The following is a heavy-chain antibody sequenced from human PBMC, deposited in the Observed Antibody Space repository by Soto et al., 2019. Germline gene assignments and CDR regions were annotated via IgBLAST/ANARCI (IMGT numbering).Heavy chain of an antibody. J-gene: IGHJ6*02. CDR2: INHSGST. V-gene: IGHV4-34*01. CDR3: ARNGRRLGPLNPQYYYYYYGMDV. Sequence: SETLSLTCAVYGGSFSGYYWSWIRQPPGKGLEWIGEINHSGSTNYNQSLKSRVTISVDTSKNQFSLKLSSVTAADTAVYYCARNGRRLGPLNPQYYYYYYGMDVWGQGTTVTVSS. CDR1: GGSFSGYY. D-gene: IGHD3-16*01.